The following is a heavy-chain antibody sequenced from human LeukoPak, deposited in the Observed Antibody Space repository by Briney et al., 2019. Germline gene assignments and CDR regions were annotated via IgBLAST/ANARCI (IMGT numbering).Heavy chain of an antibody. J-gene: IGHJ4*02. CDR3: ARSQDYYGPGGLFDY. V-gene: IGHV1-18*01. CDR2: ISAYNGNT. Sequence: ASVKVSCKASGYTFTSYGISWVRQAPGQGLEWMGWISAYNGNTNYAQKFQGRLIMTTDTSTSTAYMELRSLRSDDTAVYYCARSQDYYGPGGLFDYWGQGTLVTVSS. CDR1: GYTFTSYG. D-gene: IGHD3-10*01.